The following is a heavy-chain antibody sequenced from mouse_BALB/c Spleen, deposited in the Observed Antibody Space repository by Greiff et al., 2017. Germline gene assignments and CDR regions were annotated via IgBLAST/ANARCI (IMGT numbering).Heavy chain of an antibody. V-gene: IGHV1-9*01. D-gene: IGHD2-1*01. CDR3: ARRRGNYVGAMDY. CDR1: GYTFSSYW. CDR2: ILPGSGST. Sequence: QVHVKQSGAELMKPGASVKISCKATGYTFSSYWIEWVKQRPGHGLEWIGEILPGSGSTNYNEKFKGKATFTADTSSNTAYMQLSSLTSEDSAVYYCARRRGNYVGAMDYWGQGTSVTVSS. J-gene: IGHJ4*01.